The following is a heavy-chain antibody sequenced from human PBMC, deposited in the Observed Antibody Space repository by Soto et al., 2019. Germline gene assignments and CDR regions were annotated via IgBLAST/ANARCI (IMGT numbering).Heavy chain of an antibody. CDR1: GYTFSNYG. D-gene: IGHD2-2*01. CDR2: ISAYNGNT. Sequence: QVQLVQSGAEVKKPGASVKVSCKASGYTFSNYGLSWVRQAPGQGLEWMGWISAYNGNTIYAQKFQGRVTMTIDTSTSTAYMDLRSLKSDDTAVFYCARKYLGAFDIWGQGTLVTVS. V-gene: IGHV1-18*01. CDR3: ARKYLGAFDI. J-gene: IGHJ3*02.